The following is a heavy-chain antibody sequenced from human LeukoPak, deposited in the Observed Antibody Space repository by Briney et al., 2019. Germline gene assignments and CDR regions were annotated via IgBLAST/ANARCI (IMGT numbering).Heavy chain of an antibody. CDR2: ISSRSYG. CDR3: ARSGGTYGWFDP. D-gene: IGHD1-26*01. Sequence: GGSLRLSCAASGFTFSTSGMNWVRQAPGRGLEWVASISSRSYGYYADAVKGRFTISRDNARNSLYLQMNSLRAEDTALYYCARSGGTYGWFDPWGQGTLVTVSS. CDR1: GFTFSTSG. V-gene: IGHV3-21*01. J-gene: IGHJ5*02.